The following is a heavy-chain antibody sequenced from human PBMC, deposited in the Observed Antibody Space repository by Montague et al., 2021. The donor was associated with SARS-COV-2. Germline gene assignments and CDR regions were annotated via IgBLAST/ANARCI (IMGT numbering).Heavy chain of an antibody. Sequence: ETLSLTCALSRGSFSNYYWTWIRQSPGKGLEWIGEINQCGAPNXTPSLKSRVTISLDTSKKQISLKLNSVTVADTAVFFCARGRPVQGSFRHFDSISSGALDIWAQGSLVIVSS. J-gene: IGHJ3*02. CDR2: INQCGAP. D-gene: IGHD3-9*01. V-gene: IGHV4-34*01. CDR1: RGSFSNYY. CDR3: ARGRPVQGSFRHFDSISSGALDI.